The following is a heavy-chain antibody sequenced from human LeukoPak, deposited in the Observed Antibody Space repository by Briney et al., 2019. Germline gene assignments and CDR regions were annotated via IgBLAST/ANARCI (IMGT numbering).Heavy chain of an antibody. CDR3: AREDGSQYYYYGMDV. CDR1: GFIFSSYS. D-gene: IGHD3-10*01. V-gene: IGHV3-21*01. J-gene: IGHJ6*01. CDR2: ISSGSSYI. Sequence: GGSLRLSCAASGFIFSSYSVNWVRQAPGKGLEWVSFISSGSSYIYYADSVKGRFTISRDNAKNSLYLQMNSLRAEDTAVYYCAREDGSQYYYYGMDVWGQGTTVTVSS.